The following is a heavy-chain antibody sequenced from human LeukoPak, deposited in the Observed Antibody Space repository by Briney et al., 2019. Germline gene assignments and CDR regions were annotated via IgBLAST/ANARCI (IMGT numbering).Heavy chain of an antibody. CDR2: INPNGGGT. D-gene: IGHD4-17*01. V-gene: IGHV1-2*06. CDR1: GYTFTGYY. J-gene: IGHJ4*02. CDR3: ARGDYGDYEDY. Sequence: ASVKVSCKASGYTFTGYYMHWVRQAPGQGLEWMGRINPNGGGTNYAQKFQGRVTMTRDTSISTAYMELSRLRSDDTAVYYCARGDYGDYEDYWGQGTLVTVSS.